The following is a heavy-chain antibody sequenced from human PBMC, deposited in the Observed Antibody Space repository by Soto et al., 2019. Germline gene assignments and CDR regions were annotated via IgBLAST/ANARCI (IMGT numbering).Heavy chain of an antibody. CDR3: AKDSGYDFVQ. CDR1: GFTFSSYG. V-gene: IGHV3-30*18. J-gene: IGHJ4*02. CDR2: ISNDGSDK. D-gene: IGHD5-12*01. Sequence: QVQLVESGGGVVQPGRSLRLSCEASGFTFSSYGMHWVRQAPGKGLEWVTRISNDGSDKKYSGSVKGRFTVTRDNSKNTLYLQMNSLRPEDTAVYYCAKDSGYDFVQWGQGDLVSVSS.